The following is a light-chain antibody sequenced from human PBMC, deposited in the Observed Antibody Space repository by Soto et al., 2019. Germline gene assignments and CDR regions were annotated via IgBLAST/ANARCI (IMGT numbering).Light chain of an antibody. CDR1: QDISNY. V-gene: IGKV1-33*01. CDR3: QQYDNLAPEVT. J-gene: IGKJ3*01. CDR2: DAS. Sequence: DIQMTQSPSSLSASVGDRVTITCQASQDISNYLTWYQQKPGKAPKLLIYDASKLETGVPSRFSGSGSGTDFTFTISSLQHEDIATYYCQQYDNLAPEVTFGPGTKVDIK.